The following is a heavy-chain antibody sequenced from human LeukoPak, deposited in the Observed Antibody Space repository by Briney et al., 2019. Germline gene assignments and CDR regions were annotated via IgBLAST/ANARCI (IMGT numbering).Heavy chain of an antibody. CDR3: ARALWFGDWLSYYYMDV. D-gene: IGHD3-10*01. J-gene: IGHJ6*03. CDR1: GYTFTSYG. CDR2: ISAYNGNT. V-gene: IGHV1-18*01. Sequence: RASVKVSCKASGYTFTSYGISWVRQAPGQGLEWMGWISAYNGNTNYAQKLQGRVTMTTDTSTSTAYMELRSLRSDDTAVYYCARALWFGDWLSYYYMDVWGKGTTVTISS.